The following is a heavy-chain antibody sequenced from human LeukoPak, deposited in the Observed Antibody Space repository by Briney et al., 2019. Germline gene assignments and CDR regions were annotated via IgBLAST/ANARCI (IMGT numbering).Heavy chain of an antibody. CDR3: AREGTYYDPSGYYVS. CDR2: ISGSGGRT. V-gene: IGHV3-23*01. D-gene: IGHD3-22*01. J-gene: IGHJ5*02. CDR1: GFTFSSCA. Sequence: PGGSLRLSCAASGFTFSSCAMTWVRQAPGKGLEWVSVISGSGGRTYYADSVKGRFTLSRDNSNNTLSLEMSSLRAEDTAVYYCAREGTYYDPSGYYVSWGQGTLVTVFS.